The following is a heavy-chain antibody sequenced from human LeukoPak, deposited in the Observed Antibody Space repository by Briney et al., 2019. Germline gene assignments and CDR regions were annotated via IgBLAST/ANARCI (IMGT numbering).Heavy chain of an antibody. Sequence: SVKVSCKASGGTFSSYAISWVRQAPGQGLGWMGGIIPIFGTANYAQKFQGRVTITADKSTSTAYMELSSLRSEDTAVYYCAYRYGSGSLSYYYYGMDVWGKGTTVTVSS. CDR1: GGTFSSYA. V-gene: IGHV1-69*06. D-gene: IGHD3-10*01. J-gene: IGHJ6*04. CDR2: IIPIFGTA. CDR3: AYRYGSGSLSYYYYGMDV.